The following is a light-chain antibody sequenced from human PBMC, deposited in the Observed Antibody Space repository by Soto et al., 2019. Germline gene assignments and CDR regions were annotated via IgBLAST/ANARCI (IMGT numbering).Light chain of an antibody. CDR3: QQSYSVPPT. V-gene: IGKV1-39*01. Sequence: DIKMTQSPSSLSASVGDRVTITCRASESISRFLNWYQQKPGKAPEFLIYAASALQSGVPSRFSGSGSGTEFTLTISTLQPGDSATYFCQQSYSVPPTFGQGTKVDIK. J-gene: IGKJ1*01. CDR1: ESISRF. CDR2: AAS.